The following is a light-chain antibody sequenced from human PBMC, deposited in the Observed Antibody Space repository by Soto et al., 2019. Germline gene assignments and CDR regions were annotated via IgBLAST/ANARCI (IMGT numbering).Light chain of an antibody. V-gene: IGKV3-11*01. CDR2: DAS. Sequence: EIELTQSPSTLSLSQGGRDTLSCRASQHLRSYLAWYQPKPGQAPSLLIHDASNSATGIPARFSGSESRTDFTPTIGCLEPKDLVVYYGQQRRNLPTITFGLGTKLDIK. CDR3: QQRRNLPTIT. J-gene: IGKJ5*01. CDR1: QHLRSY.